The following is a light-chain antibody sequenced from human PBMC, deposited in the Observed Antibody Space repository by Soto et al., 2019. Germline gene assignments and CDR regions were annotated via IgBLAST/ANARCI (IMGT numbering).Light chain of an antibody. J-gene: IGLJ1*01. CDR3: KVWDVSTVHYV. Sequence: SYYLNQPPSMSVAPGQTARITCGGNNIGSKTVHWYQQKAGQAPVLVVYDDSDRPSGIPERFSGSNYGNTATLTISRVEAGDEADYYCKVWDVSTVHYVFGTGTKVTVL. CDR1: NIGSKT. V-gene: IGLV3-21*02. CDR2: DDS.